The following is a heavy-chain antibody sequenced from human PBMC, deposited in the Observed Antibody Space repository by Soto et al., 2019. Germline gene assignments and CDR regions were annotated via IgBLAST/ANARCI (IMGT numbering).Heavy chain of an antibody. V-gene: IGHV3-30-3*01. CDR1: GFTFSSYA. J-gene: IGHJ6*02. Sequence: GGSLRLSCTASGFTFSSYAMHWVRQAPGKGLEWVAVISYDGSNKYYADSVKGRFTISRDNSKNTLYLQMNSLRAEDTAVYYCARDLVMGSSSWLYYYYYGMDVWGQGTTVTVSS. D-gene: IGHD6-13*01. CDR3: ARDLVMGSSSWLYYYYYGMDV. CDR2: ISYDGSNK.